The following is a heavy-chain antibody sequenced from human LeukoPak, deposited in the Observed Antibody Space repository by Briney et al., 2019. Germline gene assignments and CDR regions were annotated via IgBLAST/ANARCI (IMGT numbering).Heavy chain of an antibody. CDR1: GYTFTSYY. J-gene: IGHJ6*03. V-gene: IGHV1-46*01. D-gene: IGHD3-9*01. Sequence: ASVKVSCKASGYTFTSYYIHWVRQAPGQGLEWMGIINPSGGSTTYAQKFQGRVTMTRDVSTSTVYMELSSLTSEDTAVYYCARARTITIFPLRGQDNYYYYMDVWGKGTTVTVSS. CDR2: INPSGGST. CDR3: ARARTITIFPLRGQDNYYYYMDV.